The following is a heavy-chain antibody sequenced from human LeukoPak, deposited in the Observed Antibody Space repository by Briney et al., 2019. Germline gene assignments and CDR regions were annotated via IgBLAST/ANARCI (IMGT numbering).Heavy chain of an antibody. V-gene: IGHV4-39*01. D-gene: IGHD4-23*01. CDR1: GGSIGTSSYY. J-gene: IGHJ4*02. Sequence: SETLSLTCTVSGGSIGTSSYYWGWIRQPPGKGLEWIGSIYYSGSTNCNPSLKSRVTISIDTSKNQFTLKLSSVTAADTTVYYCARLLRTVALFDYWGQGTLVTVSS. CDR3: ARLLRTVALFDY. CDR2: IYYSGST.